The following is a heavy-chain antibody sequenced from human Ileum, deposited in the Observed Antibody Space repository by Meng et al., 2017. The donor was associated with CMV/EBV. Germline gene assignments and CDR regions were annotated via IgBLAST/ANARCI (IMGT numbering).Heavy chain of an antibody. V-gene: IGHV3-74*01. CDR3: ARDAFYCSGGSCYSNYYYGMDV. CDR2: INSDGSST. J-gene: IGHJ6*02. D-gene: IGHD2-15*01. CDR1: GFTFSSYW. Sequence: GGSLRLSCAASGFTFSSYWMHWVRQAPGKGLVWVSRINSDGSSTSYADSVKGRFTISRDNAKNTLYLQMNSLRAEDTAVYYCARDAFYCSGGSCYSNYYYGMDVWGQGNTVNGAS.